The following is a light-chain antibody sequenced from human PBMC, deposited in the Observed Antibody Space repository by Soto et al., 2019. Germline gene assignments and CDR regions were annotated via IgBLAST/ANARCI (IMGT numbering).Light chain of an antibody. J-gene: IGKJ1*01. V-gene: IGKV1-27*01. Sequence: DIQMTQSPSSLSASVGDRVTITCRAGQDISNFLAWYQQRPGRVPKLLIYGASTLQSGVTSRFSGSGSGTDFTLTISSRQPEDVATYYCQKYNRVPWTFGQGTKVEIK. CDR3: QKYNRVPWT. CDR2: GAS. CDR1: QDISNF.